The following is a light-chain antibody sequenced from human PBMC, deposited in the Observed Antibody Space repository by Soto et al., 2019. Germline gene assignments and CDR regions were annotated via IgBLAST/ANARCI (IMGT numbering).Light chain of an antibody. CDR2: DDY. CDR1: NIGSKS. J-gene: IGLJ1*01. V-gene: IGLV3-21*02. CDR3: SSYTSSYTLPYI. Sequence: SYELTQPLSVSVAPGQTARMTCGGNNIGSKSVHWYQQKPGQAPVLVVYDDYDRPSGIPDRFSGSNSGNTATLTISGVEAGDEADYYCSSYTSSYTLPYIFGTGTKLTVL.